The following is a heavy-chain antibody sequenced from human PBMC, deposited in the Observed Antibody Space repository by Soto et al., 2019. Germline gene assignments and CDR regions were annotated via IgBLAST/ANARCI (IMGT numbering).Heavy chain of an antibody. V-gene: IGHV4-59*08. CDR1: SGSISSYY. CDR3: ARLYGLDAFDI. J-gene: IGHJ3*02. CDR2: IYYSGST. Sequence: PSETLSLTCTVSSGSISSYYWSWIRQPPGKGLEWIGYIYYSGSTNYNPSLKSRVTISVDTSKNQFSLKLSSVTAADTAVYYCARLYGLDAFDIWGQGTMVTVS. D-gene: IGHD3-16*02.